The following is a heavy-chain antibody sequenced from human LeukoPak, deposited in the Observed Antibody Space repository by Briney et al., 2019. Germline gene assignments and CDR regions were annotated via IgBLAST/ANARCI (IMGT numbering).Heavy chain of an antibody. CDR1: GGSISSSSYY. D-gene: IGHD6-6*01. CDR3: ASATSSSSSEH. V-gene: IGHV4-39*07. CDR2: IYYSGST. J-gene: IGHJ1*01. Sequence: SETLSLTCTVSGGSISSSSYYWGWIRQPPGKGLEWIGSIYYSGSTYYNPSLKSRVTISVDTSKNQFSLKLSSVTAADTAVYYCASATSSSSSEHWGQGTLVTVSS.